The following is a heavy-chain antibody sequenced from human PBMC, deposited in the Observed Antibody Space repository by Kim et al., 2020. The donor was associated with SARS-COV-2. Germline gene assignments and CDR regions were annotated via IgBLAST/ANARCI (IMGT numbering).Heavy chain of an antibody. J-gene: IGHJ4*02. D-gene: IGHD3-22*01. CDR1: GFTFSSYW. Sequence: GGSLRLSCAASGFTFSSYWMSWVRQAPGKGLEWVANIKQDGSEKYYVDSVKGRFTISRDNAKNSLYLQMNSLRAEATAVYYCARDSEYYYDSSGYRSAGFDYWCQGTLVTVSS. CDR3: ARDSEYYYDSSGYRSAGFDY. CDR2: IKQDGSEK. V-gene: IGHV3-7*01.